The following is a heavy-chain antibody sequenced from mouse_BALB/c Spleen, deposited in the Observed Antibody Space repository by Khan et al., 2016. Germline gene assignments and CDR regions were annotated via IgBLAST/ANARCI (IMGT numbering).Heavy chain of an antibody. CDR1: GCTFIRFW. Sequence: QVQLQQSGAELAKPGASVKMSCKASGCTFIRFWMHWVKQRPGQGLEWIGYINPGSNYTDYNQNFKDKATLTADKSSSTAYMLLSSLTSEDSAVYFCARWGYGNYLYQAMDYWGQGISVTVSS. V-gene: IGHV1-7*01. CDR2: INPGSNYT. J-gene: IGHJ4*01. CDR3: ARWGYGNYLYQAMDY. D-gene: IGHD2-10*02.